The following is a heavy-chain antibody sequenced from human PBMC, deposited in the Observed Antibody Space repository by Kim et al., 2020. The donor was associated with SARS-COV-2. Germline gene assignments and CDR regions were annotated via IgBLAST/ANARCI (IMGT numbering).Heavy chain of an antibody. CDR1: GGSLITYY. Sequence: SETLSLTCTVSGGSLITYYWSWIRQSPGKGLEWLAYIYYRGSTNYSPPLQSRVTISVDTSKNQFSLKLSSVTAAETAVYYCARHALPWRGYSDGHFDYWG. CDR2: IYYRGST. J-gene: IGHJ4*01. D-gene: IGHD5-18*01. CDR3: ARHALPWRGYSDGHFDY. V-gene: IGHV4-59*08.